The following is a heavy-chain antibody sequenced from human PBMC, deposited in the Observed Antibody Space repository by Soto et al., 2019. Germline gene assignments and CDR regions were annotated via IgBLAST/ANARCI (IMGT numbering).Heavy chain of an antibody. CDR3: ARDGWGAAAAGSDAFDI. CDR1: GGSFSSYS. V-gene: IGHV3-21*01. J-gene: IGHJ3*02. CDR2: ISSSSSYI. D-gene: IGHD6-13*01. Sequence: PSETLSLTCAVYGGSFSSYSMNWVRQAPGKGLEWVSSISSSSSYIYYADSVKGRFTISRDNAKNSLYLQMNSLRAEDTAVYYCARDGWGAAAAGSDAFDIWGQGTMVTVSS.